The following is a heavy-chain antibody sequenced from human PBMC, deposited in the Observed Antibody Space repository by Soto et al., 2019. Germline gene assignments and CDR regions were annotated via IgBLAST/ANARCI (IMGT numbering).Heavy chain of an antibody. Sequence: PGGSLRLSCAASGFTFSSYAMSWVRQAPGKGLEWVSAISGSGGTTYYADSVKGRFTISRDNSKNTLYLQMNGLRAEDTAVYYCAKDASMVRGADVWGQGTTVTVSS. CDR3: AKDASMVRGADV. D-gene: IGHD3-10*01. V-gene: IGHV3-23*01. J-gene: IGHJ6*02. CDR2: ISGSGGTT. CDR1: GFTFSSYA.